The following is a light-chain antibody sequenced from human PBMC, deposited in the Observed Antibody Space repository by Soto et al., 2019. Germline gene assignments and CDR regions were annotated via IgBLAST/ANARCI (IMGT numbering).Light chain of an antibody. CDR2: EVA. J-gene: IGLJ3*02. CDR3: RAYSVTNTLGV. V-gene: IGLV2-14*01. CDR1: DSDIGDNNY. Sequence: LTQPASVSGSPGQSITISCTGTDSDIGDNNYVSWYQQYPGRAPKLMIYEVANRPSGVSDRFSGSKSGNTASLTILGLQAEDEADYYCRAYSVTNTLGVFGGGTKVTAL.